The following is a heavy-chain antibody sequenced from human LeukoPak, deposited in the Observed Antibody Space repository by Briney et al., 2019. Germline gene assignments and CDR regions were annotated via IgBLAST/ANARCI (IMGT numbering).Heavy chain of an antibody. J-gene: IGHJ4*02. D-gene: IGHD3-10*01. CDR3: ALTSGYYGSIPDY. CDR2: INPNSGGT. V-gene: IGHV1-2*02. Sequence: ASVKVSCKASGYSFTGYYMHWVRQAPGQGLEWMGWINPNSGGTNYAQKFQGRVTMTRDTSISTAYMELSRLRSDDTAVYYCALTSGYYGSIPDYWGQGTLVTVSS. CDR1: GYSFTGYY.